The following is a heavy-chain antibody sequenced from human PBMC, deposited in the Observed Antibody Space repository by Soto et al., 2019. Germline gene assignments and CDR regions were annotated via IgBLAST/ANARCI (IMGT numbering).Heavy chain of an antibody. CDR2: FSLSGTT. J-gene: IGHJ4*02. CDR1: GASITGSFF. Sequence: NPXATLSLTCTVSGASITGSFFWSWIRQPAGKGLEWIGRFSLSGTTNYNPSLRSRVTMSADVSKNQFSLRLTSVTAADTALYYCARGMKTPGAPAWYYFDSWGQRTQVTVSS. CDR3: ARGMKTPGAPAWYYFDS. V-gene: IGHV4-4*07. D-gene: IGHD2-8*02.